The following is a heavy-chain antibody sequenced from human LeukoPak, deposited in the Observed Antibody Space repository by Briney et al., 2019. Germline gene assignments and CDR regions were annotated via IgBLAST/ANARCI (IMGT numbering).Heavy chain of an antibody. CDR2: IYTSGST. J-gene: IGHJ4*02. CDR1: GGSISSGSYY. D-gene: IGHD6-13*01. CDR3: ARWSAAAGTYDY. Sequence: PSETLTLTCTVSGGSISSGSYYWSWIRQPAGKGLEWIGRIYTSGSTNYNPSLKSRVTISVDTSKNQFSLKLSSVTAADTAVYYCARWSAAAGTYDYWGQGTLVTVSS. V-gene: IGHV4-61*02.